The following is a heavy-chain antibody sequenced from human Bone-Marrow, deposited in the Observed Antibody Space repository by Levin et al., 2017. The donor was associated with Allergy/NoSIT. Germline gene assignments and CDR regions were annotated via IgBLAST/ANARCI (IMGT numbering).Heavy chain of an antibody. CDR2: INQDGTIT. CDR3: ARDTDDYGPVFDY. D-gene: IGHD4/OR15-4a*01. Sequence: RAGGSLRLSCVASGFGFTRYWMSWVRQAPGKGLEWVANINQDGTITYHMDSVKGRFTISRDNAKTSLHLQMNSLRAEDTAIYYCARDTDDYGPVFDYWGQGAPVTVAS. V-gene: IGHV3-7*01. CDR1: GFGFTRYW. J-gene: IGHJ4*02.